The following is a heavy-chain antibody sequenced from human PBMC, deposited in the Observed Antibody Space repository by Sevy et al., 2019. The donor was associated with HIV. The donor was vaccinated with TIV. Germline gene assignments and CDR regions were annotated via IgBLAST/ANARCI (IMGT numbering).Heavy chain of an antibody. V-gene: IGHV3-23*01. D-gene: IGHD2-15*01. CDR1: EFTFSSYA. CDR2: ISGSGRFT. Sequence: GSLRLSCSASEFTFSSYAMSWVRQAPGKGLEWVSSISGSGRFTYYADFVEGRFIISRDNSKNTLSVQLNSLRADDTAVYYCAKGFCSGATCPRDYYYYGMDVWGQGTTVTVSS. J-gene: IGHJ6*02. CDR3: AKGFCSGATCPRDYYYYGMDV.